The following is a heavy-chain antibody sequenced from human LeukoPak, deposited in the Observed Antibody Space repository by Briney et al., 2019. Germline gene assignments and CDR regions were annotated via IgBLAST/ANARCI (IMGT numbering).Heavy chain of an antibody. Sequence: PGESLKISCKGSGYTFTNCWIGWVRQMPGKGLEWMGIVHPGDSDIRYNPSFEGQVTISADKSTTTAYLQWTSLKASDSAMYFCARDMNNGLLPDYWGQGTLVTVSS. J-gene: IGHJ4*02. D-gene: IGHD2-21*02. V-gene: IGHV5-51*01. CDR3: ARDMNNGLLPDY. CDR1: GYTFTNCW. CDR2: VHPGDSDI.